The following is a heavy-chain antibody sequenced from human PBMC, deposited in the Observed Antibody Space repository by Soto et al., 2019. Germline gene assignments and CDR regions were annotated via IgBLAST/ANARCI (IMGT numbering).Heavy chain of an antibody. CDR2: INPKTGGT. V-gene: IGHV1-2*02. D-gene: IGHD2-21*02. Sequence: GASVKVSCKASGYTFTDYYMHWVRQAPGQGLEWMGWINPKTGGTNYVQKFQGRVTITRDTSASTAYMELSSLRSEDTAVYYCARAWVVVTAPDYWGQGTLVTVSS. CDR1: GYTFTDYY. J-gene: IGHJ4*02. CDR3: ARAWVVVTAPDY.